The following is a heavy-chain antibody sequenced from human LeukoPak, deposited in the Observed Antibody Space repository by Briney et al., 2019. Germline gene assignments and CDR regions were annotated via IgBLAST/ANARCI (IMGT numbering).Heavy chain of an antibody. Sequence: KPSETLSLTCKVSGGSLSPYFWSWIRQPPGKGLEWIGYIFSSGSTNYNPSLRSRVTISVDTSKNQFSLKLSSVTAADTAVYYCARRQIYFDYWGQGTLVTVSS. CDR1: GGSLSPYF. V-gene: IGHV4-4*09. CDR3: ARRQIYFDY. CDR2: IFSSGST. J-gene: IGHJ4*02.